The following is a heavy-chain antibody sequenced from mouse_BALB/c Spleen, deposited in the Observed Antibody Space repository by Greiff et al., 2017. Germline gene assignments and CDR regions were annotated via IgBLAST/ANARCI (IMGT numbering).Heavy chain of an antibody. CDR3: ARNLYYGSSRGYFDV. J-gene: IGHJ1*01. Sequence: QVQLQQSGPGLVQPSQSLSITCTVSGFSLTSYGVHWVRQSPGKGLEWLGVIWSGGSTDYNAAFISRLSISKDNSKSQVFFKMNSLQANDTAIYYCARNLYYGSSRGYFDVWGAGTTVTVSS. CDR2: IWSGGST. CDR1: GFSLTSYG. D-gene: IGHD1-1*01. V-gene: IGHV2-2*02.